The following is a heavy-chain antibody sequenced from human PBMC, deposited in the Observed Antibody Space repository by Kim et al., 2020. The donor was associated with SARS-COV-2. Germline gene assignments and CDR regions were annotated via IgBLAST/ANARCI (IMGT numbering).Heavy chain of an antibody. V-gene: IGHV3-48*03. CDR3: ARENGYGDAFDM. Sequence: GGSLRLSCAASGFTFSTYEMNWVRQAPGKGLEWISYISSGSAISNADSVRGRFTVSRDNAKNSLYLQMNSLRAEDTAVYYCARENGYGDAFDMWGQGTMV. D-gene: IGHD5-12*01. CDR1: GFTFSTYE. CDR2: ISSGSAI. J-gene: IGHJ3*02.